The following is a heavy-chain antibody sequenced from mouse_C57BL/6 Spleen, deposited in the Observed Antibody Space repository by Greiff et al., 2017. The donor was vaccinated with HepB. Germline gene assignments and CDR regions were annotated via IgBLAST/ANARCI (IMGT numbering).Heavy chain of an antibody. V-gene: IGHV5-17*01. Sequence: EVNVVESGGGLVKPGGSLKLSCAASGFTFSDYGMHWVRQAPETGLEWVAYISSGSSTIYYADTVKGRFTISRDNAKNTLFLQMTSLRSEDTAMYYCARGDYYGSLDYWGQGTSVTVSS. CDR1: GFTFSDYG. D-gene: IGHD1-1*01. CDR3: ARGDYYGSLDY. CDR2: ISSGSSTI. J-gene: IGHJ4*01.